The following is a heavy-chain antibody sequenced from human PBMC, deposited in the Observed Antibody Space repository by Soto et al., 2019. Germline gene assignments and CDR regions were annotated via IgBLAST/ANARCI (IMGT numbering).Heavy chain of an antibody. CDR1: GFTFSSYS. CDR3: ARIDCSSTSCYPD. V-gene: IGHV3-21*01. CDR2: ISSSSSYI. Sequence: GGSLRLSCAASGFTFSSYSMNWVRQAPGKGLEWVSSISSSSSYIYYADSVKGRFTISRDNAKNSLYLQMNSLRAEDTAVYYCARIDCSSTSCYPDWGQGTLVTVSS. D-gene: IGHD2-2*01. J-gene: IGHJ4*02.